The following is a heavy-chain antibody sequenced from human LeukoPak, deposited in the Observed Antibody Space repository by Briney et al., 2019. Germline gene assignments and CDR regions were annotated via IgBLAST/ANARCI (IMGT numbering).Heavy chain of an antibody. CDR3: ARDRQQLVT. J-gene: IGHJ5*02. CDR2: IYYSGST. CDR1: GGSISSYY. V-gene: IGHV4-59*01. Sequence: SETLSLTCTVSGGSISSYYWSWIRQPPGKGLEWIGYIYYSGSTNYNPSLKSRVTISVDTSKNQFSLELSSVTAADTAVYYCARDRQQLVTWGQGTLVTVSS. D-gene: IGHD6-13*01.